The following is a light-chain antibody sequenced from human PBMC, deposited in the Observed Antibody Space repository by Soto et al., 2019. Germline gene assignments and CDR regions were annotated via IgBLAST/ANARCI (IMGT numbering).Light chain of an antibody. Sequence: DIQMTQSPSTLPASVGDRVTITCRASQSISNWLAWYQQKPVTAPKLLLYHASTLESGVPSRFSGSGSGTEFTLTISSLQHDDFATYYCQQYMSYSFGQGTKVEIK. CDR2: HAS. J-gene: IGKJ1*01. CDR1: QSISNW. V-gene: IGKV1-5*01. CDR3: QQYMSYS.